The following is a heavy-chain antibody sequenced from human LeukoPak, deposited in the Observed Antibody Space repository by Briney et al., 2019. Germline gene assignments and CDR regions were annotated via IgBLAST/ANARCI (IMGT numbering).Heavy chain of an antibody. Sequence: TGGSLRLSCAAAGFTFISYWMRWVRQTPGKGLVWVSRISTVEGSINYAHSVRGGFTISRDIAKNTLYMQMNSLRAEDTAVYYSAISPGALGSFDFWGQGTMVTVSS. CDR1: GFTFISYW. CDR2: ISTVEGSI. CDR3: AISPGALGSFDF. D-gene: IGHD3-16*01. J-gene: IGHJ3*01. V-gene: IGHV3-74*01.